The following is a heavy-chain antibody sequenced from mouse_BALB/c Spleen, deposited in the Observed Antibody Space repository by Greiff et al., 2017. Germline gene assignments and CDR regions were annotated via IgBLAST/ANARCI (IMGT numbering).Heavy chain of an antibody. Sequence: DVHLVESGGGLVQPKGSLKLSCAASGFTFNTYAMNWVRQAPGKGLEWVARIRSKSNNYATYYADSVKDRFTISRDDSQSMLYLQMNNLKTEDTAMYYCVRDVAWFAYWGQGTLVTVSA. CDR3: VRDVAWFAY. J-gene: IGHJ3*01. CDR1: GFTFNTYA. CDR2: IRSKSNNYAT. V-gene: IGHV10-1*02.